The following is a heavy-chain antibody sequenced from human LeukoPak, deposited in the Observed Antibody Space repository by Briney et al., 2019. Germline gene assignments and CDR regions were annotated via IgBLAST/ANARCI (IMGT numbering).Heavy chain of an antibody. Sequence: GESLKISCKGSGFSIITYWIGWVRQMPGKGLEWMGIISPGDSDIRYSPSFQGQVTISADKSISTAYLQWSSLRASDTAIYYCAKMGARNWFDPWGQGTLVTVSS. V-gene: IGHV5-51*01. D-gene: IGHD1-26*01. CDR3: AKMGARNWFDP. J-gene: IGHJ5*02. CDR1: GFSIITYW. CDR2: ISPGDSDI.